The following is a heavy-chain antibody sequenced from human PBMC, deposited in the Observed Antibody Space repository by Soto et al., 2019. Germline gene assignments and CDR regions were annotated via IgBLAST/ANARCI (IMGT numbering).Heavy chain of an antibody. V-gene: IGHV3-23*01. D-gene: IGHD6-6*01. CDR2: ISSSGDPT. Sequence: PGGSLRLSCAASGFTFSSCAMSWVRQPPGKGLECVSRISSSGDPTFYADSVKGRFTIARDNSKNTLYLQTNSLRAEDTAVYYCAKGAARPHPYYYYYYMDVWGKGTTVTVS. CDR3: AKGAARPHPYYYYYYMDV. CDR1: GFTFSSCA. J-gene: IGHJ6*03.